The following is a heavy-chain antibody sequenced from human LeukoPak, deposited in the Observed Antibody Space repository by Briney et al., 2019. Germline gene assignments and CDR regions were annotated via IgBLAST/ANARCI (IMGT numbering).Heavy chain of an antibody. Sequence: PSETLSLTCSVSGGSIRSTTYYWGWIRQPPGKGLEWIGEINHSGSTNYNPSLKSRVPISVDTSKNQFSLKLSSVTAADTAVYYCARPLRSYYYYYMDVWGKGTTVTISS. D-gene: IGHD3-16*01. CDR1: GGSIRSTTYY. J-gene: IGHJ6*03. CDR2: INHSGST. CDR3: ARPLRSYYYYYMDV. V-gene: IGHV4-39*07.